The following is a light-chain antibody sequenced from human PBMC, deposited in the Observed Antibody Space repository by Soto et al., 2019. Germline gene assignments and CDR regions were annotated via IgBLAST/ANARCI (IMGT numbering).Light chain of an antibody. J-gene: IGKJ2*01. CDR2: DTS. Sequence: EIVLTQSPGTLSLSPGERATLSCRASQRVPSSLAWFQQKPGQAPRLLIFDTSSRASGVPDRVSGSGSGTAFTLTISRLEPEDFAVYYCHQYDRPPFSFGQGTSLKIK. CDR3: HQYDRPPFS. V-gene: IGKV3-20*01. CDR1: QRVPSS.